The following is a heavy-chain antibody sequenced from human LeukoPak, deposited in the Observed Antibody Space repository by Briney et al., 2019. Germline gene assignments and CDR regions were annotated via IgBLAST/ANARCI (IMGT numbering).Heavy chain of an antibody. Sequence: GGSLRLSCAASGFIFSSYTMHWVRQAPGKGLEWVAVISYDGSNKYYADSVKGRFTISRDNSKKTLYLQMNSLRAEDTAVYYCARDHWSSGTIDSWGQGTLVTVSS. CDR1: GFIFSSYT. J-gene: IGHJ4*02. CDR2: ISYDGSNK. D-gene: IGHD6-13*01. CDR3: ARDHWSSGTIDS. V-gene: IGHV3-30-3*01.